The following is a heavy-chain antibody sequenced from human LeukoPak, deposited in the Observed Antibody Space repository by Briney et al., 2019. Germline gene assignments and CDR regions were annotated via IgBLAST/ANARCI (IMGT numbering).Heavy chain of an antibody. D-gene: IGHD2-2*01. CDR3: ARAGIVVVPAARAELDY. CDR1: GGSFSGYY. Sequence: SETLSLTCAVYGGSFSGYYWSWIRQAPGKGLEWIGSIYHSGSTYYNPSLKSRVTISVDTSKNQFSLKLSSVTAADTAVYYCARAGIVVVPAARAELDYWGQGTLVTVSS. V-gene: IGHV4-34*01. CDR2: IYHSGST. J-gene: IGHJ4*02.